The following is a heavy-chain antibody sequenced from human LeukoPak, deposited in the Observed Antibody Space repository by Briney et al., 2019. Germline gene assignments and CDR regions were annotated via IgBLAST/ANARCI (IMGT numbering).Heavy chain of an antibody. D-gene: IGHD2/OR15-2a*01. CDR2: VSAGHHA. V-gene: IGHV3-13*01. CDR3: VMEALGHHYTFCDY. J-gene: IGHJ4*02. Sequence: GGSLRLSCTAYGFTLGGHDMHWVRQTTGDGLEWIAAVSAGHHAFYAGSVKGRFTFSREDAKNSLYLQMNSRRAGDTAVYYCVMEALGHHYTFCDYWGESSLVTVSS. CDR1: GFTLGGHD.